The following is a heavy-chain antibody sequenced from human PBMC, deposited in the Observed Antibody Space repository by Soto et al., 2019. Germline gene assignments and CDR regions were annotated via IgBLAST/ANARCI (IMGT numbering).Heavy chain of an antibody. CDR1: GTSISSSYW. D-gene: IGHD2-21*01. Sequence: QVQLKQSGPGLVRPSGTLSLTCRVSGTSISSSYWWAWVRQSPGKGLEWIGEIYHNGITKYNPSLKSRVSMSIDKSNNQFSLQLTSVTAADTAVYYCATVPPRIVVVLAEFPTWGQGTLVTVSS. V-gene: IGHV4-4*02. CDR2: IYHNGIT. CDR3: ATVPPRIVVVLAEFPT. J-gene: IGHJ4*02.